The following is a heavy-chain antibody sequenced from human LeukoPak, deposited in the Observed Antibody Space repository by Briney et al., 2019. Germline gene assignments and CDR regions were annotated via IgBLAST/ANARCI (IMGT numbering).Heavy chain of an antibody. CDR3: ARAPYDILTGYYRDFDY. J-gene: IGHJ4*02. CDR1: GYTFTSYG. CDR2: ISAYNGNT. D-gene: IGHD3-9*01. V-gene: IGHV1-18*01. Sequence: VASVTVSCKASGYTFTSYGISWVRQAPGQGLEWMGWISAYNGNTNYAQKLQGRVTMTTDTSTSTAYMELRSLRSDDTAVYYCARAPYDILTGYYRDFDYWGQGTLVTVSS.